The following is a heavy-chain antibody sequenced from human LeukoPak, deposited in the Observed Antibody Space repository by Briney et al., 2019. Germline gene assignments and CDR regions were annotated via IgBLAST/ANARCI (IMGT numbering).Heavy chain of an antibody. CDR3: ARDRARGIEEGWYFDL. Sequence: GASVKVSCKASGYTFTNYQIHWVRQAPGQGLEWMGIINPNGGGTIYAQNFQGRVTMTRDTSTTTVYMELSSLRSDDTAVYYCARDRARGIEEGWYFDLWGRGTLVIVSS. V-gene: IGHV1-46*01. J-gene: IGHJ2*01. CDR2: INPNGGGT. D-gene: IGHD3-10*01. CDR1: GYTFTNYQ.